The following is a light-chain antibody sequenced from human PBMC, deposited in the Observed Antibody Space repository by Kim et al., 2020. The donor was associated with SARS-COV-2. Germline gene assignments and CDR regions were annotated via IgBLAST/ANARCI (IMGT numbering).Light chain of an antibody. CDR2: QDN. CDR3: QTWDTNTAYV. V-gene: IGLV3-1*01. J-gene: IGLJ3*02. CDR1: KLDDKY. Sequence: SHELTQPPSVSVSPGQTVSITCSGDKLDDKYACWYQQKPGQSPVLVIYQDNKRPPGIPERFSGSNSGNTATLTISGTQAMDEADYYCQTWDTNTAYVFGGGTQLTVL.